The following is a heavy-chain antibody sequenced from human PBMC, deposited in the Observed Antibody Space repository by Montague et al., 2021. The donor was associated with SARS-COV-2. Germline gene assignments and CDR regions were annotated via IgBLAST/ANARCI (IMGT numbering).Heavy chain of an antibody. D-gene: IGHD6-19*01. CDR3: VRYSGWFYFDF. J-gene: IGHJ4*02. Sequence: CAISGDSVSSNSVAWSWIRQPPSRGLEWLGRTYYRSKWYSDYAPSVRGRLTVNPDASKNKFSLELNYVTPEDTAVYYCVRYSGWFYFDFWGQGTLVTVSS. V-gene: IGHV6-1*01. CDR2: TYYRSKWYS. CDR1: GDSVSSNSVA.